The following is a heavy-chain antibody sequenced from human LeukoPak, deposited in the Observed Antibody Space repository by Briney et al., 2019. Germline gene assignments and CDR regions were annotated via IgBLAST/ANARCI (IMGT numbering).Heavy chain of an antibody. J-gene: IGHJ4*02. CDR3: ARANFRRGDH. V-gene: IGHV1-8*01. D-gene: IGHD3-10*01. Sequence: ASVKVSCKASGYTFTSFDINWVRQATGQGLEWMGWMNPNTGDTGYSQKFQDRVTMTRNTSISTAYMELSDLRSEDTAVYYCARANFRRGDHWGQGTLVTVSS. CDR2: MNPNTGDT. CDR1: GYTFTSFD.